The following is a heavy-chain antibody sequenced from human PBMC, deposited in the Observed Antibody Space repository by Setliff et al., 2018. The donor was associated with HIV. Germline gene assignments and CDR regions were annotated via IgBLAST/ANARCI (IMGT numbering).Heavy chain of an antibody. CDR2: IHFSGST. V-gene: IGHV4-30-4*01. J-gene: IGHJ4*02. D-gene: IGHD4-17*01. CDR3: ATIYDYGDYDHDF. Sequence: PSETLSLTCTVSGGSVSSGDDYWSWIRQPPGKGLEWIGYIHFSGSTFYNPSLKSRLFISVDTSKNTAYLQMNSLKTEDTAMYYCATIYDYGDYDHDFWGQGTLVTVSS. CDR1: GGSVSSGDDY.